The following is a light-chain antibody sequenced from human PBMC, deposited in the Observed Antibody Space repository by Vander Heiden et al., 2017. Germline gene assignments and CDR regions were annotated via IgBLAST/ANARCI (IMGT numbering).Light chain of an antibody. CDR3: SSYTSSSTIL. V-gene: IGLV2-14*01. CDR2: EVS. CDR1: SSDVGGYNY. Sequence: QSALTQPASVSGSPGQSITISCTGTSSDVGGYNYVSWYQQHPGKAPKLMIYEVSKRAAGFTNRFSGSKSDNTSSLTIAGLQAEDEADYYCSSYTSSSTILFGGGTKLTVL. J-gene: IGLJ2*01.